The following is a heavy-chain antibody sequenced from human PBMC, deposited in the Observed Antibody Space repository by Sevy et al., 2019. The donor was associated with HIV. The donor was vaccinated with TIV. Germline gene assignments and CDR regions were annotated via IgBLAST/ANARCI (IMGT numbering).Heavy chain of an antibody. Sequence: SETLSLTYTVSGGSISSSSFYWGWIRQSPGKGLEWIGSIYYRGDTYYNPSLKSRITMSVDTSKNQFSLKVTSVTAGXXXXXXXXXXXXXXYHFDYWGRGTLVTVSS. V-gene: IGHV4-39*01. J-gene: IGHJ4*02. CDR2: IYYRGDT. CDR3: XXXXXXXYHFDY. CDR1: GGSISSSSFY.